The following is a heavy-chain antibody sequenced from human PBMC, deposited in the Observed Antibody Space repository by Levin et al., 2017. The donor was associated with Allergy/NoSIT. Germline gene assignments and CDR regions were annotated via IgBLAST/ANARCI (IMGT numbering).Heavy chain of an antibody. CDR1: GGSISSYY. D-gene: IGHD6-13*01. J-gene: IGHJ6*02. CDR3: ARARRVDSSSWYYYYYYGMDV. V-gene: IGHV4-59*01. Sequence: SETLSLTCTVSGGSISSYYWSWIRQPPGKGLEWIGYIYYSGSTNYNPSLKSRVTISVDTSKNQFSLKLSSVTAADTAVYYCARARRVDSSSWYYYYYYGMDVWGQGTTVTVSS. CDR2: IYYSGST.